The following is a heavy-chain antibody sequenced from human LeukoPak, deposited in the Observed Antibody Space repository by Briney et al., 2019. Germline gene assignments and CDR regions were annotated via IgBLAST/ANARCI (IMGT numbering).Heavy chain of an antibody. D-gene: IGHD3-3*01. CDR1: GFTFSSYS. CDR3: ARASFGVVIPYMDV. Sequence: GGSLRLSCAAPGFTFSSYSMNWVRQAPGKGLEWVSYISSSSSTIYYADSVKGRFTISRDNAKNSLYLQMNSLRAEDTAVYYCARASFGVVIPYMDVWGKGTTVTVSS. J-gene: IGHJ6*03. V-gene: IGHV3-48*01. CDR2: ISSSSSTI.